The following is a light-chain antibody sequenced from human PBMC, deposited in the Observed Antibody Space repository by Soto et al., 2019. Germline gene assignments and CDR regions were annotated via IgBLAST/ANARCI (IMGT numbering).Light chain of an antibody. CDR2: EVS. V-gene: IGLV2-8*01. J-gene: IGLJ6*01. Sequence: QSALTQPPSASGSPGQSVTISCTGTSSDVGDYNYVSWYQQHPGKAPKLMIYEVSKRPSGVPDRFSGSKSGNTASLTVSGLQAEDEADYYCSSYAGTKLFVFGSGTKLTVL. CDR3: SSYAGTKLFV. CDR1: SSDVGDYNY.